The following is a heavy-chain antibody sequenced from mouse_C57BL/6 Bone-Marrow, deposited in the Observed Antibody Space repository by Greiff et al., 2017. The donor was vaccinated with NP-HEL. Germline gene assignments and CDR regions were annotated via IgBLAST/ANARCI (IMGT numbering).Heavy chain of an antibody. CDR3: TREGGIYYGFYYAMDY. J-gene: IGHJ4*01. Sequence: VQLKESGAELVRPGASVTLSCKASGYTFTDYEMHWVKQTPVHGLEWIGAIDPETGGTAYNQKFKGKAILTADKSSSTAYMELRSLTSEDSAVYYCTREGGIYYGFYYAMDYWGQGTSVTVSS. CDR2: IDPETGGT. V-gene: IGHV1-15*01. D-gene: IGHD2-2*01. CDR1: GYTFTDYE.